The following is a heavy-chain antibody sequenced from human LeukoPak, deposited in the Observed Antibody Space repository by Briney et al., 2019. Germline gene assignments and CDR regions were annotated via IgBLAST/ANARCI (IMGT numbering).Heavy chain of an antibody. D-gene: IGHD4-17*01. J-gene: IGHJ4*02. CDR2: ISGTGATT. Sequence: GGSLRLSCAASGFTFSTYAMTWVRQAPGKGLEWVSAISGTGATTLYADSVKGRFTISRDNSKNTLYLQMNSLRAEDTALYYCAKHDYGDKKALEYWGQGTRVTVSS. CDR3: AKHDYGDKKALEY. CDR1: GFTFSTYA. V-gene: IGHV3-23*01.